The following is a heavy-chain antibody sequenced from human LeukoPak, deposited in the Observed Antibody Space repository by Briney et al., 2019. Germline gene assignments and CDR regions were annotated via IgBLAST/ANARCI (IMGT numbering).Heavy chain of an antibody. J-gene: IGHJ3*02. CDR1: GYTFTSYA. Sequence: ASVKVSCKAAGYTFTSYAMHWVRQAPGQRLEWMGWINAGNGNTKYSQEFQGRVTITRDTSASTAYMELSSLRSEDMAVYYCARGETYYDFWSGYYTVSQNAFDIWGQGTMVTVSS. D-gene: IGHD3-3*01. V-gene: IGHV1-3*03. CDR3: ARGETYYDFWSGYYTVSQNAFDI. CDR2: INAGNGNT.